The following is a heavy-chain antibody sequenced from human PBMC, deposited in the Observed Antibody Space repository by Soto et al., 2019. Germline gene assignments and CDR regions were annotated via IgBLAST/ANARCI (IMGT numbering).Heavy chain of an antibody. CDR3: ARTGIAVAGTSRPSDYFDY. J-gene: IGHJ4*02. D-gene: IGHD6-19*01. CDR2: INPSGGST. CDR1: GYTFTSYY. V-gene: IGHV1-46*01. Sequence: QVQLVQSGAEVKKPGASVKVSCKASGYTFTSYYMHWVRQAPGQGLEWMGIINPSGGSTSYAQKFQGRVTMPRDTSTSTVYMELSSLRSEDTAVYYCARTGIAVAGTSRPSDYFDYWGQGTLVTVSS.